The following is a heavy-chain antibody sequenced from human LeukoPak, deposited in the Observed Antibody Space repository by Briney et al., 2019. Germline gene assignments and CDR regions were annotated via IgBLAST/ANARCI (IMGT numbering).Heavy chain of an antibody. J-gene: IGHJ4*02. CDR3: AAPGDGY. CDR2: IYYSGST. CDR1: GGSISSYY. Sequence: MPSETLSLTCTVSGGSISSYYLSWIRQPPGKGLEWIGYIYYSGSTNYNPSLKSRVTISVDTSKNQFSLKLSSVTAADTAVYYCAAPGDGYWGQGTLVTVSS. D-gene: IGHD3-10*01. V-gene: IGHV4-59*08.